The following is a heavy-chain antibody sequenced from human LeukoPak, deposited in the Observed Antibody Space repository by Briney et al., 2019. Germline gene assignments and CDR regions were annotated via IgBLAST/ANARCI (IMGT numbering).Heavy chain of an antibody. V-gene: IGHV4-34*01. J-gene: IGHJ5*02. CDR3: ARAFGNVRGAT. CDR2: INDGGYT. Sequence: SETLPLTCGVYDESFSGPYWCWIRQPPGKGLEWIGEINDGGYTNYNPSLESRVTLSVDTSKKQFSLNLRSVTAADTAVYYCARAFGNVRGATWGQGTLVTVSS. D-gene: IGHD3-10*01. CDR1: DESFSGPY.